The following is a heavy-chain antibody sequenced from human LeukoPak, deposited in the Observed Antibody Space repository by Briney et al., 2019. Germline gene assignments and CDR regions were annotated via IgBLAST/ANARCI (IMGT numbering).Heavy chain of an antibody. CDR2: IYYSGNT. V-gene: IGHV4-59*12. CDR1: GASIKSYY. J-gene: IGHJ4*02. CDR3: ARDLVL. Sequence: SETLSLTCTVSGASIKSYYWSWIRQPPGKGLEWIGYIYYSGNTNYNPSLKSRVTISVDMSKNQFSLKLSSVTAADTAVYYCARDLVLWGQGTLVTVSS. D-gene: IGHD4/OR15-4a*01.